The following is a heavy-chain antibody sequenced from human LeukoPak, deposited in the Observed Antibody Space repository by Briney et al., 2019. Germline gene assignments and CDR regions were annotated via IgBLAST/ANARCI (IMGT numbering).Heavy chain of an antibody. V-gene: IGHV1-2*04. CDR1: GYSFMDYY. Sequence: ASVKVSCKASGYSFMDYYIHWVRQAPGQGLEWMGWINPITGGTNCAQKSQGWVTMTRDTSISTAYMELSRLTSDDTAVYYCARDWIRAYDIWGQGTMLIVSS. D-gene: IGHD2-2*03. CDR2: INPITGGT. CDR3: ARDWIRAYDI. J-gene: IGHJ3*02.